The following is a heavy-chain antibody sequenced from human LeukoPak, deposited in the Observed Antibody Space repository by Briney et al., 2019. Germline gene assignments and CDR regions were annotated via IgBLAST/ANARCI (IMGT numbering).Heavy chain of an antibody. Sequence: GRSLRLSCAASGFTFSSYAMHWVRQAPGKGLEWVAVISYDGSNKYYADSVKCRFTISRDNSKNTLYLQMNSLRAEDTAVYYCARDDCSSTSCYGWFDPWGQGTLVTVSS. CDR3: ARDDCSSTSCYGWFDP. CDR1: GFTFSSYA. CDR2: ISYDGSNK. V-gene: IGHV3-30*04. D-gene: IGHD2-2*01. J-gene: IGHJ5*02.